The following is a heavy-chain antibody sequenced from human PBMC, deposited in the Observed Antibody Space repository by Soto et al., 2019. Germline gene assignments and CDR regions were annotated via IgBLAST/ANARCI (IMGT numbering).Heavy chain of an antibody. CDR3: ARASRFYYYGMDV. V-gene: IGHV5-51*01. CDR1: GYSFTIYW. Sequence: GESLKISCKGSGYSFTIYWIGWVRQMPGKGLEWMGIIYPGDSDTRYSPSFQGQVTISADKSISTAYLRWSSLKASDTAMYYCARASRFYYYGMDVWGQGTTVTVSS. J-gene: IGHJ6*02. CDR2: IYPGDSDT.